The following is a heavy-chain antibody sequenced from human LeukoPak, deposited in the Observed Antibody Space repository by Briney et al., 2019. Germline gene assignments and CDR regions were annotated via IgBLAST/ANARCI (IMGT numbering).Heavy chain of an antibody. J-gene: IGHJ5*02. V-gene: IGHV1-8*01. CDR1: GYTFSNYN. Sequence: ASVKVSCKASGYTFSNYNINWVRQATGQGLEWMGWMNPNSGNTGYAQKFQGRVTMTRNTSISTAYMELGSLRSEDTAVYYCARGLQLQGIWFDPWGQGTLVTVSS. CDR2: MNPNSGNT. CDR3: ARGLQLQGIWFDP. D-gene: IGHD6-13*01.